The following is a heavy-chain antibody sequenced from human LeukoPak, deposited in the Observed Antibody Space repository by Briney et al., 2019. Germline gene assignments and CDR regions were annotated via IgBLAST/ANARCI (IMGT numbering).Heavy chain of an antibody. V-gene: IGHV4-34*01. CDR2: INHSGST. J-gene: IGHJ4*02. Sequence: SETLSLTCAVYGGSFSGYYWSWIRQPPGKGLEWIGEINHSGSTNYNPSLKSRVTISVDTSKNQFSLKLSSVTAADTAVYYCARGNGGRRSTVTIPQVSPRRFDYWGQGTLVTVSS. D-gene: IGHD4-17*01. CDR1: GGSFSGYY. CDR3: ARGNGGRRSTVTIPQVSPRRFDY.